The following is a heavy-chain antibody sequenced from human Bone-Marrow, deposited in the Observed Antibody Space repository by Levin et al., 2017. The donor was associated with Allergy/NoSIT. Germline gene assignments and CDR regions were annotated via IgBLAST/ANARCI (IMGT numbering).Heavy chain of an antibody. Sequence: GGSLRLSCAASGFSFSASAIHWVRQASGKGLEWVGRIRTKPNSYATAYAASMKGRFTISRDDSKNTAYLQMNSLRTEDTAVYYCSRPSGYDTYYYYGMDVWGQGTTVTVSS. CDR2: IRTKPNSYAT. CDR1: GFSFSASA. D-gene: IGHD5-12*01. J-gene: IGHJ6*02. CDR3: SRPSGYDTYYYYGMDV. V-gene: IGHV3-73*01.